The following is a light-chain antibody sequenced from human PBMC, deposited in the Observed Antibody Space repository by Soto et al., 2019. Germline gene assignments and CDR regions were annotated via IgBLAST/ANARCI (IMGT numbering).Light chain of an antibody. CDR2: DVY. CDR1: SSDIGAYNY. Sequence: QSALTQPASVSGSPGQSTTISCTGTSSDIGAYNYVSWYQQKPGGAPKLVVYDVYHRPSGISNRFSGSKSGNTASLTISGLQTEDEAEYSCNSYTSTNTFVFGTGTKLTVL. V-gene: IGLV2-14*01. J-gene: IGLJ1*01. CDR3: NSYTSTNTFV.